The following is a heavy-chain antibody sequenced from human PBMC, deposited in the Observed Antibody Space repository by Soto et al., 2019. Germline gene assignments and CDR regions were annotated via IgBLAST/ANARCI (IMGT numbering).Heavy chain of an antibody. V-gene: IGHV1-69*13. Sequence: ASVKVSCKASGGTFSSYAISWVRQAPGQGLEWMGGIIPIFGTANYAQKFQGRVTITADESTSTAYMELSSLRSEDTAVYYCARVSRIAAAGTKVGSYFDYWGQGTLVTVSS. CDR2: IIPIFGTA. D-gene: IGHD6-13*01. CDR1: GGTFSSYA. CDR3: ARVSRIAAAGTKVGSYFDY. J-gene: IGHJ4*02.